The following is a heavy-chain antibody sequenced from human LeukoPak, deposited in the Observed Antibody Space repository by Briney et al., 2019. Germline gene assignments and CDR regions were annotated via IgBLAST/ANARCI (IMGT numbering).Heavy chain of an antibody. J-gene: IGHJ5*02. D-gene: IGHD5-24*01. Sequence: SETLSLTCTVSGGSIGSYYWSWIRQPPGKGLEWIGYIYYSGSTNYNPSLKSRVTISVDTSKNQFSLKLSSVTAADTAVYYCARVHTSGMAGIWFDPWGQGTLVTVSS. V-gene: IGHV4-59*01. CDR3: ARVHTSGMAGIWFDP. CDR2: IYYSGST. CDR1: GGSIGSYY.